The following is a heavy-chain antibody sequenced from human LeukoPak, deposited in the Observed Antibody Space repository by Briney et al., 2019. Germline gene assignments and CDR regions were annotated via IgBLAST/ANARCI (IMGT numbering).Heavy chain of an antibody. D-gene: IGHD6-19*01. Sequence: KPSETLPLTSTVSCGSISSYYWSWIRQPAGKVLEWIGRIYTSGSTNYNPSLKSRVTMSVDTSKNQFSLKLSSVTAADTAVYYCARARELSSGWSLDYWGQGTLVTVSS. CDR3: ARARELSSGWSLDY. V-gene: IGHV4-4*07. J-gene: IGHJ4*02. CDR2: IYTSGST. CDR1: CGSISSYY.